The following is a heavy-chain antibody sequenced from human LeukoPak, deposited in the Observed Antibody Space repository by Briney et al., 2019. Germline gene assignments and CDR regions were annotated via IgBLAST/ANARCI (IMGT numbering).Heavy chain of an antibody. D-gene: IGHD1/OR15-1a*01. CDR3: ARGLGNKGLDY. CDR1: GYTFTGYY. J-gene: IGHJ4*02. CDR2: INPNSGGT. Sequence: GASVKVSCKASGYTFTGYYMHWVRQAPGQGLEWMGWINPNSGGTNYAQKFQGRVTMTRDMSTSTVYMELSSLRSEDTAVYYCARGLGNKGLDYWGQGTLVTVSS. V-gene: IGHV1-2*02.